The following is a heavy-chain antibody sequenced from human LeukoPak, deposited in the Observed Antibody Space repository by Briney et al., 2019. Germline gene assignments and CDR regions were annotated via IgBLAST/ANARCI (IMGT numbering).Heavy chain of an antibody. CDR1: GFTFSSYA. CDR2: ISGSGGST. Sequence: HPGGSLRLSCAASGFTFSSYAMSWVRQAPGKGLEWVSAISGSGGSTYYADSVKGRFTISRDNSKNTLYLQMNSLRAVDTAVYYCAKGFSYSSSWYSVPYYYGMDVWGQGTTVTISS. J-gene: IGHJ6*02. V-gene: IGHV3-23*01. CDR3: AKGFSYSSSWYSVPYYYGMDV. D-gene: IGHD6-13*01.